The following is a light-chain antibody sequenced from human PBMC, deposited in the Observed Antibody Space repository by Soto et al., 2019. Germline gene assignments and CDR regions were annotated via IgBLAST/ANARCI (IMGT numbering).Light chain of an antibody. J-gene: IGKJ4*01. CDR1: ETISRD. V-gene: IGKV3D-15*01. CDR2: GAF. CDR3: QQYNKWPLT. Sequence: IVMTQXPATLSVSPGEGATLSCRASETISRDLAWYQQKPGQSPRLLIFGAFTRATGVPVRFSGSGSGTEFTLPVSSLQSEDVAVYFCQQYNKWPLTFGGGTRVEIK.